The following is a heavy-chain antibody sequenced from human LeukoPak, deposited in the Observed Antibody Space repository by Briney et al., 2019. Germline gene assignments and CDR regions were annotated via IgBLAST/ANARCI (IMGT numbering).Heavy chain of an antibody. D-gene: IGHD2-15*01. Sequence: SETLSLTCAVYGGSFSGYYWSWIRQPPGKGLEWIGEINHSGSTNYNPSLKSRVTISVDTSKDQFSLKLSPVTAADTAVYYCARGLGYCSGGSCWRWFDPWGQGTLVTVSS. V-gene: IGHV4-34*01. CDR3: ARGLGYCSGGSCWRWFDP. J-gene: IGHJ5*02. CDR1: GGSFSGYY. CDR2: INHSGST.